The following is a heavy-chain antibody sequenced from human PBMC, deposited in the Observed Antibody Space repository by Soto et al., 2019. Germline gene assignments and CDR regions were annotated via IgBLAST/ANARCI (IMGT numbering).Heavy chain of an antibody. CDR2: IWYDGSNK. CDR1: GFTFSSYG. D-gene: IGHD5-18*01. CDR3: TVDTAKEY. Sequence: QVQLVESGGGVVQPGRSLRLSCAASGFTFSSYGMHWVRQAPGKGLEWAAVIWYDGSNKYYADSVKGRFTISRDNSKNTLYLQMNSLRAEDTAVYYCTVDTAKEYWGQGTLVTVSS. J-gene: IGHJ4*02. V-gene: IGHV3-33*01.